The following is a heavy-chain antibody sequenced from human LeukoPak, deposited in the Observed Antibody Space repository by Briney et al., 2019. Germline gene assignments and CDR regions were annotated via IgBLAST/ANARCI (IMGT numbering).Heavy chain of an antibody. Sequence: ASVKVSCKASGCTFSSYAISWVRQAPGQGLEWMGGIIPIFGTANYAQKFQGRVTITADESTSTAYMELRSLRSEDTAVYYCARAPGGFWTPADFWGKGTTVTVSS. J-gene: IGHJ6*04. CDR3: ARAPGGFWTPADF. V-gene: IGHV1-69*13. CDR2: IIPIFGTA. CDR1: GCTFSSYA. D-gene: IGHD3/OR15-3a*01.